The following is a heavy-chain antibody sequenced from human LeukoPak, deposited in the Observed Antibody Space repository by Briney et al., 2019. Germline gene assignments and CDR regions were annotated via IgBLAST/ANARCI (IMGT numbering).Heavy chain of an antibody. J-gene: IGHJ4*02. CDR1: GLTFSGYD. V-gene: IGHV3-23*01. D-gene: IGHD6-13*01. CDR3: AKAAAAPGFDF. CDR2: VSGSGDRM. Sequence: GGSLRLSCAASGLTFSGYDMHWVRQAPGKGLEWVATVSGSGDRMYHADSVKGQFTISRDNSKNTIYLQMNSLRAEDTALYYCAKAAAAPGFDFWGQGTLVTVSS.